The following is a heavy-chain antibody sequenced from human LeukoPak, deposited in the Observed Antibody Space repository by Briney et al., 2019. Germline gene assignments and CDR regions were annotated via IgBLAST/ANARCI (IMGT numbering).Heavy chain of an antibody. D-gene: IGHD6-6*01. J-gene: IGHJ4*02. CDR1: GGSISSYY. Sequence: SETLSLTCTVSGGSISSYYWSWIRLPPGKGLEWIGDIYYSGSTNYNPSLKSRVTISVDTSKNQFSLKLSSVTAADTAVYYCARDLFEYFDYWGQGTLVTVSS. CDR2: IYYSGST. V-gene: IGHV4-59*12. CDR3: ARDLFEYFDY.